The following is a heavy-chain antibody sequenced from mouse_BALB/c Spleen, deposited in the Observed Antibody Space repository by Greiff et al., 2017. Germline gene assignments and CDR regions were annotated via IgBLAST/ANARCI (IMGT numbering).Heavy chain of an antibody. Sequence: QVPLKESGPGLVAPSQSLSITCTVSWVSLNSFGVHWVRPPPGKGLEWLGVIWAGGSTNYNSALMSRLSISKDNSKSQVFLKMNSLQTDDTAMYYCARSLVSNFDYWGQGTTLTVSS. J-gene: IGHJ2*01. CDR2: IWAGGST. D-gene: IGHD2-10*02. V-gene: IGHV2-9*02. CDR3: ARSLVSNFDY. CDR1: WVSLNSFG.